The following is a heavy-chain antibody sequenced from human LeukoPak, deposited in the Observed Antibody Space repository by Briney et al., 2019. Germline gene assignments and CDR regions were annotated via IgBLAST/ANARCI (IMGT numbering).Heavy chain of an antibody. V-gene: IGHV4-59*08. D-gene: IGHD6-6*01. CDR1: GGFISSYY. CDR2: IYYSGST. J-gene: IGHJ6*03. CDR3: ARHARRSGYYYYYMDV. Sequence: SETLSLTCTVSGGFISSYYWSWIRQPPGKGLEWIGYIYYSGSTNYNPSLKSRVTISVDTSKNQFSLKLSSVTAADTAVYYCARHARRSGYYYYYMDVWGKGTTVTVSS.